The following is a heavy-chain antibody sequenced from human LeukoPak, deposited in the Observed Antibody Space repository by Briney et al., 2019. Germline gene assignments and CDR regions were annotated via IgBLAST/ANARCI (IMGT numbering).Heavy chain of an antibody. CDR1: GGSISSGGYY. CDR2: IYYSGST. J-gene: IGHJ4*02. V-gene: IGHV4-31*03. CDR3: ASNGGYDSSGYFDY. D-gene: IGHD3-22*01. Sequence: SETLSLTCTVSGGSISSGGYYWGWIRQHPGKGLEWIGYIYYSGSTYYNPSLKSRVTISVDTSKNQFSLKLSSVTAADTAVYYCASNGGYDSSGYFDYWGQGTLVTVSS.